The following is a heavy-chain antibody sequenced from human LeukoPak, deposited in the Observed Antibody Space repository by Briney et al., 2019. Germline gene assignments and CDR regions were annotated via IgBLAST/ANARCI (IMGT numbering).Heavy chain of an antibody. CDR3: AKVGGRWQQLEMRHQLFDY. V-gene: IGHV3-30*18. J-gene: IGHJ4*02. Sequence: GGSLRLSCAASGFTFSSYGMHWVRQAPGKGLEWVAVISYDGSNKYYADSVKGRFTISRDNSKNTLYLQMNSLRAEDTAVYYCAKVGGRWQQLEMRHQLFDYWGQGTLVTVSS. CDR1: GFTFSSYG. D-gene: IGHD6-13*01. CDR2: ISYDGSNK.